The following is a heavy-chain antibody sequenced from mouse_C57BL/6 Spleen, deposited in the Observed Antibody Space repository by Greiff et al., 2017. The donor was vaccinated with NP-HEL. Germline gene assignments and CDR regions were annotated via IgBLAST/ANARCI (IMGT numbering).Heavy chain of an antibody. D-gene: IGHD2-4*01. Sequence: VQLQESGPGLVQPSQCLSITCTVSGFSFTSYGVHWVRQSPGKGLEWLGVIWSGGSTDYNAAFISRLSISKDNSKSQVCIKMNRLQADDTAIYYCARKDYGDYYAMDYWGQGTSVTGSS. CDR3: ARKDYGDYYAMDY. J-gene: IGHJ4*01. CDR1: GFSFTSYG. CDR2: IWSGGST. V-gene: IGHV2-2*01.